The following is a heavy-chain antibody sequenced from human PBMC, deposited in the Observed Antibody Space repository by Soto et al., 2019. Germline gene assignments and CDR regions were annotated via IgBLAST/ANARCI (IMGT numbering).Heavy chain of an antibody. J-gene: IGHJ5*02. CDR3: ARGIVVVPAANWFDP. V-gene: IGHV6-1*01. D-gene: IGHD2-2*01. CDR2: TYYRSKWYN. CDR1: GDSVSSNSAA. Sequence: SQTLSLICAISGDSVSSNSAAWNWIRQSPSRGLEWLGRTYYRSKWYNDYAVSVKSRITINPDTSKNQFSLQLNSVTPEDTAVYYCARGIVVVPAANWFDPWGQGTLVTVSS.